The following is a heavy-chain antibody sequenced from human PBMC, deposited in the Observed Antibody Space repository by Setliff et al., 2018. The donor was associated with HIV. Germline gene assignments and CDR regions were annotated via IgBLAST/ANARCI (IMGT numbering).Heavy chain of an antibody. D-gene: IGHD3-9*01. CDR1: SYSISSGYY. V-gene: IGHV4-38-2*02. J-gene: IGHJ3*02. Sequence: SETLSLTCAVSSYSISSGYYWGWIRQPPGKGLEWIGYIYTSGSTNYNPSLKSRVTISLDTSKNQFSLNLSSVTAADTAVYYCAREKGRYFDWSHTRDAFDIWGQGTMVTVSS. CDR3: AREKGRYFDWSHTRDAFDI. CDR2: IYTSGST.